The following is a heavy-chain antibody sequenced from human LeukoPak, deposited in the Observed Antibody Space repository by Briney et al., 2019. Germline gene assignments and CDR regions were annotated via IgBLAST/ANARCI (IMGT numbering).Heavy chain of an antibody. D-gene: IGHD2-2*01. V-gene: IGHV3-23*01. J-gene: IGHJ4*02. CDR3: AKRGSTTYHFDS. Sequence: GGSLRLSCAASGFTFSSFAKRWARQAPGKGLEWVSSISGNGVGTYYADSVKGRFTISRDNSKNSLSLQMNSLRVEDTAVYYCAKRGSTTYHFDSWGQGTLVTVSS. CDR2: ISGNGVGT. CDR1: GFTFSSFA.